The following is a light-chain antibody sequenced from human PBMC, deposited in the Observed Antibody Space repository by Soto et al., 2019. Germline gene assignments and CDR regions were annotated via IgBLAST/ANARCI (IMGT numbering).Light chain of an antibody. CDR3: QQYNSYLYT. V-gene: IGKV1-5*03. CDR2: KAS. Sequence: DIQMTQSPSTLSASVGDRVTITCRASQSISSWLAWYQQKPGKAPKLLIYKASSLESGVPSRFSGSGSGTEFTLTFSSLQPDDFATHYCQQYNSYLYTFGQGTKVHIK. CDR1: QSISSW. J-gene: IGKJ2*01.